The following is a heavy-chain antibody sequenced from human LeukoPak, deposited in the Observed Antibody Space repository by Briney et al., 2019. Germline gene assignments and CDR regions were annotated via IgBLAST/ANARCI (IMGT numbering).Heavy chain of an antibody. D-gene: IGHD3-16*01. J-gene: IGHJ3*02. CDR1: GGTFSSYA. CDR3: ASWGGVSTFDAFGI. CDR2: IIPIFGTA. V-gene: IGHV1-69*06. Sequence: GASVKVSCKASGGTFSSYAISWVRQAPGQGLEWMGGIIPIFGTANYAQKFQGRVTITADKSTSTAYMELSSLRSEDTAVYYCASWGGVSTFDAFGIWGQGTMVTVSS.